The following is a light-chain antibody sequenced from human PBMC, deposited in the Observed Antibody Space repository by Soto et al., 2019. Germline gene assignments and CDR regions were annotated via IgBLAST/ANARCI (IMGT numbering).Light chain of an antibody. CDR3: QQSTNWPPWT. CDR2: GAS. Sequence: EKVITPAPATGCVSAGGRATLSGMASQSVSSNLAWYQQKPGQAPSLLIYGASTRATGIPARFSGSGSGTEFTLTIRSLQSADLAVYYRQQSTNWPPWTFGQGTTVEIK. CDR1: QSVSSN. V-gene: IGKV3-15*01. J-gene: IGKJ1*01.